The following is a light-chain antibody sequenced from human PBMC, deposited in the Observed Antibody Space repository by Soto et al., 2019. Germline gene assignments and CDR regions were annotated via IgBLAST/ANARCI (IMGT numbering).Light chain of an antibody. Sequence: QSALTQPASVSGSPGQSITISCTGTSSDVGAYNYVSWYQQHPVKAPKLMIYEVNNRPSGVSNRFSGSKSGNTASLTISGLQAEDEADYHCTSYTSSSTWVFGGGTKLTVL. CDR1: SSDVGAYNY. J-gene: IGLJ3*02. CDR2: EVN. CDR3: TSYTSSSTWV. V-gene: IGLV2-14*01.